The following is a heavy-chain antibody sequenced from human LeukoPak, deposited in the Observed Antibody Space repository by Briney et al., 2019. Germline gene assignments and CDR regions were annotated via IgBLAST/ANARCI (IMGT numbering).Heavy chain of an antibody. CDR2: IKPDGSYT. V-gene: IGHV3-74*01. CDR1: GFTFSSYW. D-gene: IGHD6-19*01. CDR3: AREKYSSGFFDY. Sequence: GGSLRLSCAASGFTFSSYWMHWVRQAPGKGLVWVSRIKPDGSYTSYADSVKGRFTISRDNAKNTLNLQMNSLRAEDTAIYYCAREKYSSGFFDYWGQGTLVTVSS. J-gene: IGHJ4*02.